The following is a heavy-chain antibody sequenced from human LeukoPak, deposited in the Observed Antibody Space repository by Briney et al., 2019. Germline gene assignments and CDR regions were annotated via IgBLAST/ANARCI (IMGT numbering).Heavy chain of an antibody. V-gene: IGHV3-30*04. D-gene: IGHD3-10*01. J-gene: IGHJ4*02. CDR3: ARDHRSGSGSGTQANDY. CDR2: ISSDGRDK. CDR1: GFTFSGYA. Sequence: GGSLRLSCAASGFTFSGYAIHWVRQAPGKGLEWVAVISSDGRDKHHADSVKGRFTISRDNSKNTLYLQTNSLRAEDTAVYYCARDHRSGSGSGTQANDYWGQGTLVTVSS.